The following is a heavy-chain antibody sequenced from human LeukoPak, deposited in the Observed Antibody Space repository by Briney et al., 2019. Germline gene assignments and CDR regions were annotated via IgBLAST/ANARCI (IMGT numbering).Heavy chain of an antibody. CDR1: GFTFSSYG. Sequence: PGGSLRLSCAASGFTFSSYGMHWVRQAPGKGLEWVAVIRYDGSNKYYADSVKGRFTISRDNSKNTLYLQMNSLRAEDTAVYYCARLSECSSTSCYGGFPYYYYYGMDVWGQGTTVTVSS. CDR3: ARLSECSSTSCYGGFPYYYYYGMDV. CDR2: IRYDGSNK. V-gene: IGHV3-33*01. D-gene: IGHD2-2*01. J-gene: IGHJ6*02.